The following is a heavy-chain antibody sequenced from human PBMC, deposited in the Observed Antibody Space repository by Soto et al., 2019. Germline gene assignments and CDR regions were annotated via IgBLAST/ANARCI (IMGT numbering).Heavy chain of an antibody. Sequence: SETLSLTCAVSGGSISSGTWWSWVRQPPGRGLEWIGEIYHSGSPNYNPSLKSRVTISVDTSKNQFSLKMISVTASDTAVFYCAKIADFDYWGPGTLVTVSS. CDR3: AKIADFDY. CDR2: IYHSGSP. V-gene: IGHV4-4*02. CDR1: GGSISSGTW. J-gene: IGHJ4*02.